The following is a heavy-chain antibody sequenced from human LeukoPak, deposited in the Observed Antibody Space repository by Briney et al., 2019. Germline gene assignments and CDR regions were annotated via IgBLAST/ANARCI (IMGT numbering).Heavy chain of an antibody. CDR3: ARAPALIAGRTRYYFDY. CDR1: GYTFTSYD. CDR2: MNPNSGNT. Sequence: GASVKVSCKASGYTFTSYDINWVRQATGQGLEWMGWMNPNSGNTGYAQKFQGRVTITRNTSISTAYMELSSLRSEDTAVYYCARAPALIAGRTRYYFDYWGQGTLVTVSS. V-gene: IGHV1-8*03. D-gene: IGHD6-13*01. J-gene: IGHJ4*02.